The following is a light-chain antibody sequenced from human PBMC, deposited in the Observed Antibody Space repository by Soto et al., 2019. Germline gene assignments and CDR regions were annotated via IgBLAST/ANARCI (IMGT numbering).Light chain of an antibody. CDR1: QSISSA. CDR3: QQFRSWPYT. Sequence: EAVMTQSPDTLSVSPGERATLSCRASQSISSALAWYQQKPGQPPRLLIFGASTRATDVPARFTGSGTGTEFTLTISSLQSEEFAVYYCQQFRSWPYTFGQGTKLEMK. J-gene: IGKJ2*01. V-gene: IGKV3-15*01. CDR2: GAS.